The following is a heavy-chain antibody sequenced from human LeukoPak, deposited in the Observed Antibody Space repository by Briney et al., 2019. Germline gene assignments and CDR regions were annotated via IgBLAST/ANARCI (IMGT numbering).Heavy chain of an antibody. CDR3: ARDLDY. J-gene: IGHJ4*02. Sequence: GGSLRLSCAASGFNLSSYEMNWVRQTPGKGLEWVSYISSSSTYIYYGDSVKGRFTISRDNAKNSLYLQMNSLRVDDTAVYYCARDLDYWGQGTLVTVSS. CDR2: ISSSSTYI. V-gene: IGHV3-48*03. CDR1: GFNLSSYE.